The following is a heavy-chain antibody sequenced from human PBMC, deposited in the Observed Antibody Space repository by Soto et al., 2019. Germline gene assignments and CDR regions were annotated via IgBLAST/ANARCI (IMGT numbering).Heavy chain of an antibody. CDR3: ARGITMVRGGGFDY. Sequence: QVQLQESGPGLVKPSETLSLTCTVSGGSISSYYWSWIRQPPGKGLEWIGYIYYSGSTNYNPSLKRRIPISVDTSKNQCSLKLSSVTAADTAVYYCARGITMVRGGGFDYWGQGTLVTVSS. CDR2: IYYSGST. CDR1: GGSISSYY. D-gene: IGHD3-10*01. J-gene: IGHJ4*02. V-gene: IGHV4-59*01.